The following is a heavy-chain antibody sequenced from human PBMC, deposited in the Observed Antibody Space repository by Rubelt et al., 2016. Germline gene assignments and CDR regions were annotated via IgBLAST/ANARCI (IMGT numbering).Heavy chain of an antibody. CDR3: AKHLSGFSNFDP. CDR2: IFSSGIT. V-gene: IGHV4-39*01. CDR1: GGSISSSSHS. Sequence: QLQLQESGPGLVKPSETLSLTCTVSGGSISSSSHSWGWIRQPPGKGLEWIGTIFSSGITYYNPSLNCRITISIDTSNNPFSLKLSSVTAAETAVYYCAKHLSGFSNFDPWGQGTLVTASS. D-gene: IGHD6-19*01. J-gene: IGHJ5*02.